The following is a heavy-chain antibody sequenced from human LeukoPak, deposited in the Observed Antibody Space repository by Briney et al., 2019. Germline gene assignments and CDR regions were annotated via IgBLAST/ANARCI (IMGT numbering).Heavy chain of an antibody. CDR3: AEDRAPPRLVVPAAVVIDY. CDR2: ISGSGGST. V-gene: IGHV3-23*01. Sequence: PGGSLRLSCAASGFTFSSYAMSWVRQAPGKGLEWVSAISGSGGSTYYADSVKGRFTISRDNSKNTLYLQMNSLRAEDTAVYYCAEDRAPPRLVVPAAVVIDYWGQGTLVTVSS. D-gene: IGHD2-2*01. CDR1: GFTFSSYA. J-gene: IGHJ4*02.